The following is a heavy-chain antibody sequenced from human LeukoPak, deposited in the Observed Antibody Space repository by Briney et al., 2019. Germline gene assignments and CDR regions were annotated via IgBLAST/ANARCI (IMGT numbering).Heavy chain of an antibody. CDR3: ARGVGYYYDSSGYYYAY. CDR1: GYTFTSYD. Sequence: ASVKVSCKASGYTFTSYDINWVRQATGQGLEWMGWMNPNSDNTGYAQKFQGRVTMTRNTSISTAYMELSSLRSEDTAVYYCARGVGYYYDSSGYYYAYWGQGTLVTVSS. J-gene: IGHJ4*02. CDR2: MNPNSDNT. D-gene: IGHD3-22*01. V-gene: IGHV1-8*01.